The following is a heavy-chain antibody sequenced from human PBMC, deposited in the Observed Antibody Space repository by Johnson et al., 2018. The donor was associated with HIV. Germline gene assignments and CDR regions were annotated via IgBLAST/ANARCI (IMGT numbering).Heavy chain of an antibody. CDR1: GFTFSSYW. Sequence: VQLVESGGGLVQPGGSLRLSCAASGFTFSSYWMSWVRQAPGKGLEWVANIKQDGSEKYYVDSVKGRFTISRDNAKNSLYLQMNSRRAEDTAVYYGARGSSSGWSGGAFDIWGQWTMVTVSS. J-gene: IGHJ3*02. CDR3: ARGSSSGWSGGAFDI. CDR2: IKQDGSEK. V-gene: IGHV3-7*01. D-gene: IGHD6-19*01.